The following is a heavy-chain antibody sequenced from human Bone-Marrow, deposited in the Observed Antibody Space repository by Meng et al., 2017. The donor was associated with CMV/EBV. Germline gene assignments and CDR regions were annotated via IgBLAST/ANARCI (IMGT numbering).Heavy chain of an antibody. CDR1: EFTFSSYS. CDR2: ISSSSSYI. V-gene: IGHV3-21*01. CDR3: AREGYYYDSSGYYYVSWFDY. J-gene: IGHJ4*02. Sequence: GESLKISCAASEFTFSSYSMNWVRQAPGKGLEWVSSISSSSSYIYYADSVKGRFTISRDNAKNSLYLQMNSLRAEDTAVYYCAREGYYYDSSGYYYVSWFDYWGQGTLVTVSS. D-gene: IGHD3-22*01.